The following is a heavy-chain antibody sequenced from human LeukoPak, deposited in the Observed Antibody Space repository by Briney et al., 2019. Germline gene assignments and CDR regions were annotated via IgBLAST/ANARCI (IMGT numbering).Heavy chain of an antibody. Sequence: GGSLRLSCAASGFTFSSYAMSWVRQAPGKGLEWVSAISGSGGSTYYADSVKGRFTISRDNSKNTLYLQMNSLRAEDTAVYYCAKDSSGWYGYYYYYMDVWGKGTTVTISS. CDR2: ISGSGGST. D-gene: IGHD6-19*01. V-gene: IGHV3-23*01. J-gene: IGHJ6*03. CDR1: GFTFSSYA. CDR3: AKDSSGWYGYYYYYMDV.